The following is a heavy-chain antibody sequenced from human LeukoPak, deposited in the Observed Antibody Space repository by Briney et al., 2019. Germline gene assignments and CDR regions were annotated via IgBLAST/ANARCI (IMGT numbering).Heavy chain of an antibody. D-gene: IGHD3-22*01. CDR3: AKDFALYYYDSSGDAFDI. CDR2: INSDGSST. Sequence: GGSLRLSCAASGFTFSSYWMHWVRQAPGKGLVWVSRINSDGSSTSYADSVKGRFTISRDNAKNTLYLQMNSLRAEDTAVYYCAKDFALYYYDSSGDAFDIWGQGTMVTVSS. J-gene: IGHJ3*02. CDR1: GFTFSSYW. V-gene: IGHV3-74*01.